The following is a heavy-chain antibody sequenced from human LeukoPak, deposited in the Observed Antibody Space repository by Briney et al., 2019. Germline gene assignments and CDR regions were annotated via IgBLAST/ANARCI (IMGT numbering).Heavy chain of an antibody. CDR3: ASGPRIATRPLYYFDY. V-gene: IGHV1-2*02. J-gene: IGHJ4*02. Sequence: ASVKVSCKASGYTFTGYYLHWVRQAPGQGLEWMGWINPDSGGTGYAQKFQGRVTMTRDMSITTASMELTRLRSDDTGVYYCASGPRIATRPLYYFDYWGQGTLVTVSS. CDR2: INPDSGGT. CDR1: GYTFTGYY. D-gene: IGHD6-6*01.